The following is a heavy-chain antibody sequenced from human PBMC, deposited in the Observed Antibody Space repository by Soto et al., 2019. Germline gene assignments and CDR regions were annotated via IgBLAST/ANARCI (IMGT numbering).Heavy chain of an antibody. CDR2: IYYSGST. J-gene: IGHJ4*01. Sequence: SETLSLTCTVSGGSISSSSYYWGWICQPPGKGVEWIGSIYYSGSTYYNPSLKSRVTISVDTSKNQFSLKLSSVTAADTAVYYCASGSRGKSDYWGQGTLVTVSS. CDR1: GGSISSSSYY. CDR3: ASGSRGKSDY. D-gene: IGHD2-15*01. V-gene: IGHV4-39*01.